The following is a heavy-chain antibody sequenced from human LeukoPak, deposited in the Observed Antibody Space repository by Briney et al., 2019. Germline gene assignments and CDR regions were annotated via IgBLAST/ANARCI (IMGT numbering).Heavy chain of an antibody. CDR1: GASISSYY. D-gene: IGHD3-22*01. Sequence: PSETLSLTCTVSGASISSYYWSWIRQPPGKGLEWIGDIYYSGSIKYNPSLKSRVTMSVDTSKDQFSLKLSSVTAADTAIYYCARENPSGYYNRPIDYWGQGTLVTVSS. V-gene: IGHV4-59*01. CDR2: IYYSGSI. CDR3: ARENPSGYYNRPIDY. J-gene: IGHJ4*02.